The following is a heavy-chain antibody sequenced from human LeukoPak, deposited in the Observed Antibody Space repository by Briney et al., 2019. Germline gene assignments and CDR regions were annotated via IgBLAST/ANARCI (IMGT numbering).Heavy chain of an antibody. Sequence: GALRLSCAASGFRFTSYWMTWVRQAPGKGLEWVGNIGQDGSVKNYADSVKGRFTISRDNAKNSVFLQMNSLRAEDTAFYYCGNQCSGGICPENWGRGTLVIVSS. J-gene: IGHJ4*02. CDR3: GNQCSGGICPEN. CDR1: GFRFTSYW. CDR2: IGQDGSVK. V-gene: IGHV3-7*01. D-gene: IGHD2-15*01.